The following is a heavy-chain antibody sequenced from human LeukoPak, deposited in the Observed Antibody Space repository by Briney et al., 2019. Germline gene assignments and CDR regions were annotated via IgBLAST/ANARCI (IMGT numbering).Heavy chain of an antibody. J-gene: IGHJ3*02. CDR1: RGSISGYS. CDR3: ATLRKEYGSGHYDNAVVYAFDI. CDR2: IYYSGDT. Sequence: SETLSLTCTVSRGSISGYSWSWIRQSPGGGLEGIGYIYYSGDTAYNPSLRSRVTFSVTTSKNQFSLKLRSVTAADTAVYYCATLRKEYGSGHYDNAVVYAFDIWGQGTVVTVPS. V-gene: IGHV4-59*08. D-gene: IGHD3-10*01.